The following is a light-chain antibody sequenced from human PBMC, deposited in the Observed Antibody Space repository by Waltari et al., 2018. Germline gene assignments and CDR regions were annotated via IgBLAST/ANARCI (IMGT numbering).Light chain of an antibody. CDR1: NIGRDS. Sequence: SYVLTQPPSVSVAPGQTATITCGGTNIGRDSVHWYQQKPGQAPVLVVYDDSDRPSGIPGRFAGTKSGNTATLTSSSVEDGDEADYYCQVWDTSSDHPYVFGTGTKVTVL. V-gene: IGLV3-21*02. J-gene: IGLJ1*01. CDR3: QVWDTSSDHPYV. CDR2: DDS.